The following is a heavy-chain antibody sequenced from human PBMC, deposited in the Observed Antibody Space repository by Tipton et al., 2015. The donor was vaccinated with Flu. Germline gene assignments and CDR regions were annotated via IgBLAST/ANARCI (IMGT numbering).Heavy chain of an antibody. D-gene: IGHD4-17*01. J-gene: IGHJ4*02. CDR3: ARDRPYGDFSETLDY. CDR1: GYFISSGYY. V-gene: IGHV4-38-2*02. CDR2: IYHSGGT. Sequence: TLSLTCTVSGYFISSGYYWGWIRQPPGKGLESIGSIYHSGGTYYNPSLKSRVTISVDTSKNQFSLKLSSVTAADTAIYYCARDRPYGDFSETLDYWGQGMLVTISS.